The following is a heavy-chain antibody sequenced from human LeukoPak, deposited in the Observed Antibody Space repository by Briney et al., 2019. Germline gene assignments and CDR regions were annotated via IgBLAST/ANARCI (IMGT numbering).Heavy chain of an antibody. V-gene: IGHV3-23*01. CDR3: GRDPNGDYVGAFDF. D-gene: IGHD4-17*01. Sequence: GGSLRLSCVDSGFTFSSYAMTWVRQAPGKGLEWVSSIRGSGDGTSYADSVKGRFTMSRDNSKNTLYLQMDSLRAEDTAMYYCGRDPNGDYVGAFDFWGRGTLVTVSS. J-gene: IGHJ3*01. CDR1: GFTFSSYA. CDR2: IRGSGDGT.